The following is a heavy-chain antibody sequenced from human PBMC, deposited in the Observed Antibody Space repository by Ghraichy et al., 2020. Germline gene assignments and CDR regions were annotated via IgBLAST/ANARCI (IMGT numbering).Heavy chain of an antibody. CDR1: GGSISSSSYY. J-gene: IGHJ5*02. CDR3: ARSKGYSSSRRWFDP. V-gene: IGHV4-39*01. Sequence: SETLSLTCTVSGGSISSSSYYWGWIRQPPGKGLEWIGSIYYSGSTYYNPSLKSRVTISVDTSKNQFSLKLSSVTAADTAVYYCARSKGYSSSRRWFDPWGQGTLVTVSS. D-gene: IGHD6-13*01. CDR2: IYYSGST.